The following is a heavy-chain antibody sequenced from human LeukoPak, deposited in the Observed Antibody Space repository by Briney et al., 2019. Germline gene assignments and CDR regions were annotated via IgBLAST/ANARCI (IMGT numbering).Heavy chain of an antibody. V-gene: IGHV3-33*01. Sequence: GGSLRLSCAASGFTFSSYGMHWVRQAPGKGLEWVAVIWYDGSNKYYADSGKERFTISRDNSKSTLYLQMNSLRAEDTAVYDCAIDGTTVLRYCDLLLSQYYFDYWGQGTLVTVST. J-gene: IGHJ4*02. CDR2: IWYDGSNK. CDR1: GFTFSSYG. CDR3: AIDGTTVLRYCDLLLSQYYFDY. D-gene: IGHD3-9*01.